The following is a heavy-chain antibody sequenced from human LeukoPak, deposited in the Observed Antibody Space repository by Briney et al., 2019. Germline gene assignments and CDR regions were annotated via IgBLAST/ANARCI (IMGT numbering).Heavy chain of an antibody. J-gene: IGHJ2*01. CDR1: GFPFDIYW. D-gene: IGHD6-19*01. CDR3: AKGKTVAGWYFDL. Sequence: GGSLRLSCVASGFPFDIYWMSWVRQGPGKGLEWVANIKSDGTEEYYADSVKGRLTVSRDNAKNSLFLQMNSLRVEDTAVYYCAKGKTVAGWYFDLWGRGTVVTVSS. CDR2: IKSDGTEE. V-gene: IGHV3-7*01.